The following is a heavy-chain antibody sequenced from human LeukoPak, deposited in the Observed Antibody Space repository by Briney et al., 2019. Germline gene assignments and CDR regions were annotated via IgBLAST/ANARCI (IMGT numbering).Heavy chain of an antibody. V-gene: IGHV3-21*01. CDR2: ISSSSSYI. J-gene: IGHJ1*01. D-gene: IGHD4-17*01. CDR1: GFTFSSYS. Sequence: PGGSLRLSCAASGFTFSSYSMNWVRQAPGKGLEWVSSISSSSSYIYYADSVKGRFTISRDNAENSLYLQMNSLRAEDTAVYYCAREATVTTGKYFQHWGQGTLVTVSS. CDR3: AREATVTTGKYFQH.